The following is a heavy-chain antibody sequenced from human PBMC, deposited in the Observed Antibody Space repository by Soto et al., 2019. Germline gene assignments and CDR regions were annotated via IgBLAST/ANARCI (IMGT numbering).Heavy chain of an antibody. D-gene: IGHD5-18*01. V-gene: IGHV4-30-4*01. CDR3: AREGAMVMDAGYYYGMDV. J-gene: IGHJ6*02. Sequence: SETLSLTCTVSGGSISSGDYYWSWIRQPPGKGLEWIGYIYYSGSTYYNPSLKSRVTISVDTSKNQSSLKLSSVTAADTAVYYCAREGAMVMDAGYYYGMDVWGQGTTVTVSS. CDR2: IYYSGST. CDR1: GGSISSGDYY.